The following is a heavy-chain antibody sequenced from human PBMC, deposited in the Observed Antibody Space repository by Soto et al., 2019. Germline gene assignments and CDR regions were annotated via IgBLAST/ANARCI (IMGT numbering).Heavy chain of an antibody. CDR1: GGSFSGYY. CDR2: ITHSGST. V-gene: IGHV4-34*01. Sequence: QVQLQQWGAGLLKPSETLSLTCAVYGGSFSGYYWSWIRQPPGKGLEWIGEITHSGSTNYNPSLKSRVTISVDTSKNQFSLKLSSVTAADTAVYYCARGGGYCSSTSCYTWGYYYYGMDVWGQGTTVTVSS. J-gene: IGHJ6*02. CDR3: ARGGGYCSSTSCYTWGYYYYGMDV. D-gene: IGHD2-2*02.